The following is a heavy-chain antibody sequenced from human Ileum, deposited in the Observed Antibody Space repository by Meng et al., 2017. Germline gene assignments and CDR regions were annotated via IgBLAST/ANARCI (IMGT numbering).Heavy chain of an antibody. CDR3: ARHGGYSQDF. J-gene: IGHJ4*02. V-gene: IGHV4-4*02. D-gene: IGHD4-23*01. Sequence: QGPLQEAGPGLVRPSGTLSRTCAVSSGSMSSNTYWSWVRQPPGKGLEWIGQISHSGSAYYNPSLKSRVTMSVDKSKSQFSLMLTSVTAADTAIYYCARHGGYSQDFWGQGTLVTVSS. CDR2: ISHSGSA. CDR1: SGSMSSNTY.